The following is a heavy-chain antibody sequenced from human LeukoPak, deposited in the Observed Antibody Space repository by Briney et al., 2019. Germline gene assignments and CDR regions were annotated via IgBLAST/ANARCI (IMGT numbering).Heavy chain of an antibody. J-gene: IGHJ3*02. CDR3: ARVVPAAYDAFDI. V-gene: IGHV1-18*04. D-gene: IGHD2-2*01. CDR2: INAYNGDT. Sequence: SSVKVSCKASGYTFTSYGISWVRQAPGQGLEWMGWINAYNGDTNYAKKLQGRVTMTTDPSTSTAYMELRSLRSDDTAVYYCARVVPAAYDAFDIWGQGTMVTVSS. CDR1: GYTFTSYG.